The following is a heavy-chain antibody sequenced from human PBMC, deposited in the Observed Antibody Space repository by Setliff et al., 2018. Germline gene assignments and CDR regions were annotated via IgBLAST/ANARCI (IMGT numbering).Heavy chain of an antibody. CDR3: ARHEFVGGYYGSVTYRHFDY. V-gene: IGHV4-39*01. CDR1: GDSISSTSYQ. D-gene: IGHD3-10*01. J-gene: IGHJ4*02. Sequence: PSETLSLTCTVSGDSISSTSYQWGWVRQPPGKGLEWIGSIYYTGTAYYKPSLKSRVTISVDTSKNQFSLQVTSLAATDTALYFCARHEFVGGYYGSVTYRHFDYWGQGILVTVSS. CDR2: IYYTGTA.